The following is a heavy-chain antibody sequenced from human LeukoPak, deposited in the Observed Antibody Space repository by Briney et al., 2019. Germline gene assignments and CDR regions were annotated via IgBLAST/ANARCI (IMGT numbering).Heavy chain of an antibody. J-gene: IGHJ6*03. CDR1: GITLSNYV. D-gene: IGHD2/OR15-2a*01. Sequence: GGSLRLSCAVSGITLSNYVMSWVRQAPGKGLEWVAGISDSGGRTNYADSVKGRFTISRDSAKNSLALQMHSLRAEDTAVYYCTGGSDKVLSGEYYYYMDVWGTGTTVTVSS. CDR2: ISDSGGRT. V-gene: IGHV3-23*01. CDR3: TGGSDKVLSGEYYYYMDV.